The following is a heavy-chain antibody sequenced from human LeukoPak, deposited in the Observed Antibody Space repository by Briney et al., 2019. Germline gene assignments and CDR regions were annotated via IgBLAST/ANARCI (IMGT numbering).Heavy chain of an antibody. Sequence: SETLSLTCTVSGGSISSYYWSWIRQPPGKGLGWIGYIYYSGSTNYNPSLKSRVTISVDTSKNQFSLKLSSVTAADTAVYYCARVDPPSGSSGAFYFDYWGQGTLVTVSS. V-gene: IGHV4-59*01. CDR2: IYYSGST. J-gene: IGHJ4*02. CDR1: GGSISSYY. D-gene: IGHD6-13*01. CDR3: ARVDPPSGSSGAFYFDY.